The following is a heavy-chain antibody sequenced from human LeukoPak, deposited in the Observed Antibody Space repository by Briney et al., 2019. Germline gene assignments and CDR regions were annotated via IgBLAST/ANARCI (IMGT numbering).Heavy chain of an antibody. J-gene: IGHJ3*02. CDR3: ARWGAVRPAFDI. CDR1: GYTFTGYY. Sequence: ASVKVSCKASGYTFTGYYMHWVRQAPGQGLEGMGWINPNSGGTNYAQKFQGRVTMTRDTSISTAYMELSRLRSDDTAVYYCARWGAVRPAFDIWGQGTMVTVSS. V-gene: IGHV1-2*02. D-gene: IGHD1-26*01. CDR2: INPNSGGT.